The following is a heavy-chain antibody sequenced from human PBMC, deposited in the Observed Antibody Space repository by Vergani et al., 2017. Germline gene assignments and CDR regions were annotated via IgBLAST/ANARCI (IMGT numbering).Heavy chain of an antibody. CDR3: ARDHCSSTSCYRSFDY. CDR2: ISSSSSYI. J-gene: IGHJ4*02. D-gene: IGHD2-2*01. CDR1: GFTFSSYS. Sequence: EVQLVESGGGLVKPGGSLRLSCAASGFTFSSYSMNWVRQAPGKGLEWVSSISSSSSYIYYADSVKGRFTISRDNAKNSLYLQMNSLRAEDTAVYYCARDHCSSTSCYRSFDYWGQGTLFTVSS. V-gene: IGHV3-21*01.